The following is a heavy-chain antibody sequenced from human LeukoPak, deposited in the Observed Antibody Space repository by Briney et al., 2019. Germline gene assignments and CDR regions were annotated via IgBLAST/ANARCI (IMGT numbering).Heavy chain of an antibody. CDR2: ISWNSGSI. J-gene: IGHJ4*02. V-gene: IGHV3-9*01. Sequence: GGSLRLSCIVSGFTFDDYAMHWVRQAPGKGLEWVSGISWNSGSIDYADSVKGRFTISRDNAKHSLYLQVNSLRVEDTALYYCAKGYRYRRSASCVYFDYWGQGTLVTVSS. CDR3: AKGYRYRRSASCVYFDY. D-gene: IGHD2-2*01. CDR1: GFTFDDYA.